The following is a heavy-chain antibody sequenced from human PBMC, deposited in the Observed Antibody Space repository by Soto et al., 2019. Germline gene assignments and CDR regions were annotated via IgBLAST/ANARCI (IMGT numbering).Heavy chain of an antibody. CDR2: IYPADSDT. V-gene: IGHV5-51*01. J-gene: IGHJ6*01. CDR1: GYSSNSYW. CDR3: AGQFHEHAGGGNCYYCLDV. Sequence: GESLKISCEASGYSSNSYWIAWVRQMPGKGLEWMGIIYPADSDTRYSPSFQGQVTISADKYINTAYLQWSSLKASDTSIYYSAGQFHEHAGGGNCYYCLDVWGRG. D-gene: IGHD2-8*02.